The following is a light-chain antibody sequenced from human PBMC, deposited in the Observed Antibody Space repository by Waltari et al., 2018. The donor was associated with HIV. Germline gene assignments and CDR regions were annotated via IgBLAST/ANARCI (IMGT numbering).Light chain of an antibody. CDR3: QQYDTLPLT. CDR1: QDISNY. V-gene: IGKV1-33*01. CDR2: DAS. J-gene: IGKJ4*01. Sequence: DIQMTQSPSSLSASVGDRVTITCQASQDISNYLNWYQQKIGKAPKLLNYDASNLETGVPSRFSGSGSGTHFTFTISSLQPEDIATYYCQQYDTLPLTFGGGTKVQIK.